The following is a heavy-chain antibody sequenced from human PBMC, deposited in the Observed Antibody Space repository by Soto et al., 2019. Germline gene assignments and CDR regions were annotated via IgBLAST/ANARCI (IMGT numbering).Heavy chain of an antibody. D-gene: IGHD6-19*01. Sequence: GASVKVSCKASGYTFTGYYMHWVRQAPGQGLEWMGWINPNSGGTNYAQKFQGRVTMTRDTSISTAYMELSRLRSDDTAAYYCARDVGSSSWYVYSSGCSSPYNWFDPWGQGTLVTVSS. CDR1: GYTFTGYY. J-gene: IGHJ5*02. CDR2: INPNSGGT. CDR3: ARDVGSSSWYVYSSGCSSPYNWFDP. V-gene: IGHV1-2*02.